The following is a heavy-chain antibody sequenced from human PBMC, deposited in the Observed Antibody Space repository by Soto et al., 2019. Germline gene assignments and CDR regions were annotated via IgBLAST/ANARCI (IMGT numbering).Heavy chain of an antibody. V-gene: IGHV3-23*01. CDR1: GFMFSDYA. CDR2: ISGSGASA. J-gene: IGHJ5*02. D-gene: IGHD2-15*01. CDR3: AKTVVFDP. Sequence: EVQLLESGGGLVQPGGSLRLSCAGAGFMFSDYAMSWVRQAPRKGLQWVSSISGSGASAYYADSVKGRFTISRDNSKNTLYLQMNSLIAEDTAIYYCAKTVVFDPWGQGTLVIVSS.